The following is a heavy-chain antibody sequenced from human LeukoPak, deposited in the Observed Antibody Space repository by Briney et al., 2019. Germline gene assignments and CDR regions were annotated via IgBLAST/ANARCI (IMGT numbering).Heavy chain of an antibody. CDR2: INPSGGSR. Sequence: GASVKVSCKAAGYTFTSYYMQWGGQAPGQGLEWMGVINPSGGSRSNAQKFQGRVTMTRDTSTSPVYLELSSLRSEDTAVYYCARDQGGKSYCSGGSCYSGGNWFDPWGQGTLVTVSS. V-gene: IGHV1-46*01. CDR1: GYTFTSYY. CDR3: ARDQGGKSYCSGGSCYSGGNWFDP. D-gene: IGHD2-15*01. J-gene: IGHJ5*02.